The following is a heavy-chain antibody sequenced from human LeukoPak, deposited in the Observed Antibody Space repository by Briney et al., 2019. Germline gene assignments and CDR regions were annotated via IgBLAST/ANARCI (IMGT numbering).Heavy chain of an antibody. Sequence: GGSLRLSCAASGFTFSSYAMNWVRQAPGKGLEYVSAISSNGGSTYYANSVKGRFTISRDNSKNTLYLQMGSLRAEDMAVDYCAREMGGAADYWGQGTLVTVSS. CDR3: AREMGGAADY. V-gene: IGHV3-64*01. D-gene: IGHD2-15*01. CDR2: ISSNGGST. CDR1: GFTFSSYA. J-gene: IGHJ4*02.